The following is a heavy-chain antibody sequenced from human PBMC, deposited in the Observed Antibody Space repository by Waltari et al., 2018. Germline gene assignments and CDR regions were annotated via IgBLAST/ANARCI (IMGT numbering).Heavy chain of an antibody. D-gene: IGHD1-1*01. Sequence: QVQLQESGPGLVRPSETLSLNCTVSGGSISSSNYFWAWVRQPPGKGLEWIGSIYYSEFTYSTPSLKSRVTISGDTSKNQFSLNLSSVTAADSAVYYCARSTGIPTGHYMDVWGKGTTVTISS. CDR2: IYYSEFT. V-gene: IGHV4-39*07. J-gene: IGHJ6*03. CDR3: ARSTGIPTGHYMDV. CDR1: GGSISSSNYF.